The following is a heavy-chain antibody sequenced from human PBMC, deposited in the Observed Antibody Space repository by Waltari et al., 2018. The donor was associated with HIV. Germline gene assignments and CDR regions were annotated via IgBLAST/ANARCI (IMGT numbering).Heavy chain of an antibody. CDR2: GSQNSRV. CDR1: GGSFTGCY. CDR3: ARRRKWNALLLDA. V-gene: IGHV4-34*02. Sequence: QVQLQQWGAGLLKPSDTLSLTCAVYGGSFTGCYWTWVRQPPGRALEWIGEGSQNSRVGRDPAVNSRAVLSVDASKNQFSLELKSVTAADTALYFCARRRKWNALLLDAWGQGTLVTVAS. D-gene: IGHD1-1*01. J-gene: IGHJ4*02.